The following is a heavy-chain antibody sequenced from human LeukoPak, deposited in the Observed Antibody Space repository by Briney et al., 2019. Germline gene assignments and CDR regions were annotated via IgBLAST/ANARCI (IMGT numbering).Heavy chain of an antibody. D-gene: IGHD4-17*01. CDR3: ARQGKESDYGDLFQWSGLWFDP. Sequence: SETLSLTCTVSGGPISSYYWSWIRQPPGKGLEWIGYIYYSGSTNYNPSLKSRVTISVDTSKNQFSLKLSSVTAADTAVYYCARQGKESDYGDLFQWSGLWFDPWGQGTLVTVSS. CDR2: IYYSGST. CDR1: GGPISSYY. J-gene: IGHJ5*02. V-gene: IGHV4-59*08.